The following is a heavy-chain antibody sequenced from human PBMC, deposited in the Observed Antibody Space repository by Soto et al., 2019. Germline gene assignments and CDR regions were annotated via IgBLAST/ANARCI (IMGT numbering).Heavy chain of an antibody. CDR1: GGTFGHYS. Sequence: QVHLVQSGPEVKKPGSSVKVSCRASGGTFGHYSISWVRQAPGQGLEWLGGVIPVFGTTNNAQKFQGRITITAYKSAGTAYMELSRLQSEDTAIYYCSRGPFGELLSRYYLDYWGQGSLVTVSS. V-gene: IGHV1-69*06. CDR3: SRGPFGELLSRYYLDY. J-gene: IGHJ4*02. CDR2: VIPVFGTT. D-gene: IGHD3-10*01.